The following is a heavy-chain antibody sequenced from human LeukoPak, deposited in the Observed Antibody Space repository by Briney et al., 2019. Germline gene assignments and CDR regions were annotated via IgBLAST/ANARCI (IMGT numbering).Heavy chain of an antibody. J-gene: IGHJ3*02. CDR1: GGSISSGRSY. CDR2: IYTSGST. CDR3: ARDVATSFDGAFDI. Sequence: PSETLSLTCTVSGGSISSGRSYWSWIRQPAGKGLEWIGRIYTSGSTNYNLSLKSRVTISVDTSKNQFSLKLSSVTAADTAVYYCARDVATSFDGAFDIWGQGTMVTVSS. V-gene: IGHV4-61*02. D-gene: IGHD2-2*01.